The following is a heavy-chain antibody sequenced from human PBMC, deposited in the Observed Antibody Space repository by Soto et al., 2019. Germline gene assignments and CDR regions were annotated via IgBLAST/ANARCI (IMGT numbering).Heavy chain of an antibody. Sequence: SETLSLTCTVSGGSISSGGYYWSWIRQHPGKGLEWIGYIYYSGSTYYNPSLKSRVTISVDTSKNQFSLKLSSVTAADTAVYYCARSYRRGYNNWFDPWGQGTLVTVSS. V-gene: IGHV4-31*03. J-gene: IGHJ5*02. D-gene: IGHD3-22*01. CDR2: IYYSGST. CDR3: ARSYRRGYNNWFDP. CDR1: GGSISSGGYY.